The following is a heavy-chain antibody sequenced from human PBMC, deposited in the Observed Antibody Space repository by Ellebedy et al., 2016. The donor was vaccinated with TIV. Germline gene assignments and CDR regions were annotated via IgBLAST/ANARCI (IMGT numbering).Heavy chain of an antibody. Sequence: GESLKISCVGSGCISSSYWMSWVRQAPGKGLEWVANIKEDGSEKYYVDSVKGRFTISRDNAKNSLYLQMNSLRAEDTAVYYCESYGHWGQGTLVTVSS. CDR3: ESYGH. J-gene: IGHJ4*02. D-gene: IGHD4-17*01. CDR1: GCISSSYW. V-gene: IGHV3-7*01. CDR2: IKEDGSEK.